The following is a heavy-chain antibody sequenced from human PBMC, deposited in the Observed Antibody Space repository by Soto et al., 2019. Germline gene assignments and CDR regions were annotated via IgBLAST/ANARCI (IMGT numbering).Heavy chain of an antibody. D-gene: IGHD1-26*01. CDR3: ARVSLVGPSGGRYFDY. CDR2: IKNKAKSYTT. CDR1: GFTFSAHY. J-gene: IGHJ4*02. Sequence: EVQLVESGGGLVQPGGSLRLSCAASGFTFSAHYMDWVRQAPGKGLEWVGRIKNKAKSYTTEYAASVEGRFTISREDSQNSLYLQMNSLKTEDTAVYYCARVSLVGPSGGRYFDYWGQGSQVAVSS. V-gene: IGHV3-72*01.